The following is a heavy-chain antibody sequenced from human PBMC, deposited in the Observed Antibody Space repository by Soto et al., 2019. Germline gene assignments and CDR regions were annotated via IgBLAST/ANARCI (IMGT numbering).Heavy chain of an antibody. CDR2: ISYDGSNK. CDR1: GFTFSSYA. J-gene: IGHJ4*02. D-gene: IGHD1-26*01. CDR3: SREGLEADHRGRFNY. Sequence: QVQLVESGGGVVQPGRSLRLSCAASGFTFSSYAMHWVRQAPGKGLEWVAVISYDGSNKYYADSVKGRFTISRDNSKNTLYLQMNSPRAEDTARNYCSREGLEADHRGRFNYWGQGTLVTVSS. V-gene: IGHV3-30-3*01.